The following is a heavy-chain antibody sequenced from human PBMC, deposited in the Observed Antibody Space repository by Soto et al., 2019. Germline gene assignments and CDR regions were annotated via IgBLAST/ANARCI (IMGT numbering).Heavy chain of an antibody. CDR2: SKSDGSGT. Sequence: GGSLRLSCAASGFTFSGDWMHWVRQAPGKGLEWVSRSKSDGSGTTYADSVKGRFSISRDNAKNTLYLQMDSLRVEATAVYYCGCTAIFVRGVPDEYWGQGTLVTVSS. V-gene: IGHV3-74*03. CDR3: GCTAIFVRGVPDEY. D-gene: IGHD3-10*02. CDR1: GFTFSGDW. J-gene: IGHJ4*02.